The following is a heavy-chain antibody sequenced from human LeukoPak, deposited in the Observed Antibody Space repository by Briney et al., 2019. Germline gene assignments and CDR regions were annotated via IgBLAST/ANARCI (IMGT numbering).Heavy chain of an antibody. V-gene: IGHV3-11*01. J-gene: IGHJ5*02. Sequence: PGGSLRLSCAPSGFTFNDYYMSWIRQAPGKGREWLLYINMGCTNTHYADCVKGRFTISRDNAKKSLYLEMNNLSAEDTAVYYCATDGAGFDTWGQGVLVTVSS. CDR2: INMGCTNT. CDR3: ATDGAGFDT. CDR1: GFTFNDYY.